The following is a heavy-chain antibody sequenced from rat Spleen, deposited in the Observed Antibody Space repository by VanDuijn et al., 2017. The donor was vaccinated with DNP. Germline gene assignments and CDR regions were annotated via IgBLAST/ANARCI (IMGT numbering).Heavy chain of an antibody. D-gene: IGHD1-12*02. CDR3: TRVGDYHDGGDGAVDA. J-gene: IGHJ4*01. Sequence: EVRLVESGGGLVQPGRSLKLSCAASGFTFSDYYMAWVRQAPKKGLEWVAAISTSGSRTYYADSVKGRFTISRDDAKNTLYLQMNSLRSEDTATYYCTRVGDYHDGGDGAVDAWGQGTSVTVSS. V-gene: IGHV5-22*01. CDR1: GFTFSDYY. CDR2: ISTSGSRT.